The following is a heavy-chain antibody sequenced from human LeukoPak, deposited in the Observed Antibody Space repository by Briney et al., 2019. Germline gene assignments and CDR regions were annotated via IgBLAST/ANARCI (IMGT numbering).Heavy chain of an antibody. J-gene: IGHJ4*02. Sequence: PSETLSLTCTVSGGSISDYYWIWLRQPPGKGLEWIGDIYSSGSTNYNPSLKSRVTISVDTSKNQFSLKLRSVTAADTAVYYCARWNEGCDYWGQGTLVTVSS. V-gene: IGHV4-59*01. CDR3: ARWNEGCDY. CDR2: IYSSGST. D-gene: IGHD1-1*01. CDR1: GGSISDYY.